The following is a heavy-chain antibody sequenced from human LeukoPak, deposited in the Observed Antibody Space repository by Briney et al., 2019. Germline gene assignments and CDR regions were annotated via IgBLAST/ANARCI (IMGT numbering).Heavy chain of an antibody. CDR2: IKEDGSEK. D-gene: IGHD6-19*01. CDR1: GFTFNRDW. J-gene: IGHJ4*02. Sequence: GGSLRLSCSASGFTFNRDWTAWVRQAPGKGLEWVANIKEDGSEKNYVDSVKGRFTISRDNAENSVYLQMNDLRAEDTGVYYCATKEPSTSGWSYWGQGTLVTVSS. V-gene: IGHV3-7*01. CDR3: ATKEPSTSGWSY.